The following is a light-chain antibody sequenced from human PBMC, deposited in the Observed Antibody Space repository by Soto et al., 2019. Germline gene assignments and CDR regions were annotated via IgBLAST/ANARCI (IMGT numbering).Light chain of an antibody. V-gene: IGKV3-20*01. CDR3: HQYGLSPPYT. CDR2: GAS. CDR1: ETVSSYL. Sequence: DIVLTQSPVTLSLSPGDRATLSCRASETVSSYLLWYQQKPGQAPRLLIYGASSRATGIPDRFSGSGSGTDFTLTISRLEPEDFAVYYCHQYGLSPPYTFGPGTKVDIK. J-gene: IGKJ3*01.